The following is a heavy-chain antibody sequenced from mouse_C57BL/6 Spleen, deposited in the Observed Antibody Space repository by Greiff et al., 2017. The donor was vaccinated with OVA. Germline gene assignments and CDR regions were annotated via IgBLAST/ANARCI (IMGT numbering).Heavy chain of an antibody. Sequence: EVQLQESGAELVKPGASVKLSCTASGFNIKDYYMHWVQQRTEQGLEWIGRIDPEAGETKYAPKFQGKAPITADTSSNTAYRQLSSLTSEDTAVYYCAPIYYYGSSFFDYWGQGTTLTVSS. CDR1: GFNIKDYY. V-gene: IGHV14-2*01. CDR3: APIYYYGSSFFDY. CDR2: IDPEAGET. J-gene: IGHJ2*01. D-gene: IGHD1-1*01.